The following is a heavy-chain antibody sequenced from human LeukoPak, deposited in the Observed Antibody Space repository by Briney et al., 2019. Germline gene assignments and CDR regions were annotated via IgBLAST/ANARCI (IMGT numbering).Heavy chain of an antibody. CDR1: GGTFSSYG. D-gene: IGHD3-3*01. V-gene: IGHV1-46*01. CDR3: ARSSPLYYDFWSGYAQAPDY. CDR2: INPSGGST. Sequence: ASVKVSCKASGGTFSSYGVSWVRQAPGQGLEWMGIINPSGGSTSYAQKFQGRVTMTRDMSTSTVYMELSSLRSEDTAVYYCARSSPLYYDFWSGYAQAPDYWGQGTLVTVSS. J-gene: IGHJ4*02.